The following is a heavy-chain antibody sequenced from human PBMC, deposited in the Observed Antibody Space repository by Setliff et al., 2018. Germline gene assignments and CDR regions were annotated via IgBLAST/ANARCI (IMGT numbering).Heavy chain of an antibody. CDR3: VRGPGPSVVVAIPFDH. V-gene: IGHV1-18*01. CDR1: GYAFITFG. Sequence: AASVKVSCKTSGYAFITFGMSWVRQAPGQGLEWMGWISPVYGIANYARKFQGRVTMTADTSTTTAYLELTSLRYDDTAVYYCVRGPGPSVVVAIPFDHWGQGSLVTVSS. D-gene: IGHD3-22*01. CDR2: ISPVYGIA. J-gene: IGHJ4*02.